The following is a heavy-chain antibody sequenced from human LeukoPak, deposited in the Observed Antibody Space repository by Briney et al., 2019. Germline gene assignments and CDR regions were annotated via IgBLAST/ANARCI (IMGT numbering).Heavy chain of an antibody. CDR1: GGSFSGYY. CDR3: ASGGSSQINWFDP. CDR2: INHSGST. J-gene: IGHJ5*02. D-gene: IGHD2-15*01. V-gene: IGHV4-34*01. Sequence: SETLSLTCAVYGGSFSGYYWSWIRQPPGKGLEWTGEINHSGSTNYNPSLKSRVTISVDTSKSQFSLKLSSVTAADTAVYYCASGGSSQINWFDPWGQGTLVTVSS.